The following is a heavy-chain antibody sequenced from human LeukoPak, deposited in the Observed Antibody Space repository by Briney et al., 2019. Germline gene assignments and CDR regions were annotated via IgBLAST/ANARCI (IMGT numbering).Heavy chain of an antibody. Sequence: GASVKVSCKASGYTFTSYFMHWVRQAPGQGLEWMGIINPSGGSASYAQKFQGRVTMTEDTSTDTAYMELSSLRSEDTAVYYCATSGIVGATEIDYWGQGTLVTVSS. V-gene: IGHV1-46*01. D-gene: IGHD1-26*01. CDR3: ATSGIVGATEIDY. CDR2: INPSGGSA. J-gene: IGHJ4*02. CDR1: GYTFTSYF.